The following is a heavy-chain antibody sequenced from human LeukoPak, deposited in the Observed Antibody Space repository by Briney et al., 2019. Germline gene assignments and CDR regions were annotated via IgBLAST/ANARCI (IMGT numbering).Heavy chain of an antibody. Sequence: ASVKVSYKASGYTFTSYGISWVRQAPGQGLEWMGWISAYNGNTNYAQKLQGRVTMTTDTSTSTAYMELRSLRSDDTAVYYCARVAVPAASETNNRFDPWGQGTLVTVSS. CDR1: GYTFTSYG. D-gene: IGHD2-2*01. J-gene: IGHJ5*02. CDR3: ARVAVPAASETNNRFDP. V-gene: IGHV1-18*01. CDR2: ISAYNGNT.